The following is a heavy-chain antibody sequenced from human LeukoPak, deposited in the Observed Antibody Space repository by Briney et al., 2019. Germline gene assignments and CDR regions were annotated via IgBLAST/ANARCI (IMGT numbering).Heavy chain of an antibody. J-gene: IGHJ4*02. V-gene: IGHV4-39*01. CDR3: ARGGSSGYIY. CDR1: GGSINSSTCS. Sequence: SETLSLTCTVSGGSINSSTCSWGWIRQPPGKGLEWIGTIYYSGSSYYSPSLNSRVTISVDTSKNRFSLKLNSVTAADTAVYYCARGGSSGYIYWGQGTLVTVSS. CDR2: IYYSGSS. D-gene: IGHD3-22*01.